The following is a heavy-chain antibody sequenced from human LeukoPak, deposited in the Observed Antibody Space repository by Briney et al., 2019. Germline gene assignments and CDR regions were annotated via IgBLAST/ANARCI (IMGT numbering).Heavy chain of an antibody. V-gene: IGHV1-2*02. J-gene: IGHJ5*02. Sequence: ASVKVSCKASGHTFTGYYMHWVRQAPGQGLEWMGWINPNSGGTNYAQKFQGRVTMTRDTSISTAYMELSRLRSDDTAVYYCARELRNRRNNWFDPWGQGTLVTVSS. CDR1: GHTFTGYY. CDR3: ARELRNRRNNWFDP. CDR2: INPNSGGT.